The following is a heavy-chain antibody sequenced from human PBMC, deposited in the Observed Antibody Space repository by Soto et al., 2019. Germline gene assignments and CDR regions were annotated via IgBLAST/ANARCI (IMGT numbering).Heavy chain of an antibody. CDR3: AREGIAVAGSPHLDY. Sequence: QVQLVESGGGVVQPGRSLRLSCAASGFTFSSYGMHWVRQAPGKGLEWVAVIWYDGSNKYYADSVKGRFTISRDNSKNTLYLQMNSLRAEDTAVYYCAREGIAVAGSPHLDYWGQGTLVTVSS. CDR1: GFTFSSYG. CDR2: IWYDGSNK. J-gene: IGHJ4*02. D-gene: IGHD6-19*01. V-gene: IGHV3-33*01.